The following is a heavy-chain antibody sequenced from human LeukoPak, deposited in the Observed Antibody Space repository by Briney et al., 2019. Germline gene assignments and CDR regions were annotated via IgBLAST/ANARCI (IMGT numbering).Heavy chain of an antibody. CDR2: IYYSGST. CDR3: ARIDGYNQLYYFDY. V-gene: IGHV4-31*03. J-gene: IGHJ4*02. Sequence: PSETLSLTCTVSGGSISSGGYYWSWIRQHPGKGLEWIGNIYYSGSTYYNPSLKSRVTISVDTSKNQFSLKLSSVTAADTAVYYCARIDGYNQLYYFDYWGQGTLVTVSS. CDR1: GGSISSGGYY. D-gene: IGHD5-24*01.